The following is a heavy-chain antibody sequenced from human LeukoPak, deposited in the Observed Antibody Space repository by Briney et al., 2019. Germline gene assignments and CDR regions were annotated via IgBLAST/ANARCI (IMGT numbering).Heavy chain of an antibody. V-gene: IGHV3-30*18. Sequence: GGSLRLSCAASGFTFSSYGMHWVRQAPGKGLEWVAVISYDGSNKYYADSVKGRFTISRDNSKNTLYLQMNSLRAEDTAVYYCAKDRGTMVRGGMDVWGQGTTVTVSS. CDR2: ISYDGSNK. D-gene: IGHD3-10*01. CDR1: GFTFSSYG. CDR3: AKDRGTMVRGGMDV. J-gene: IGHJ6*02.